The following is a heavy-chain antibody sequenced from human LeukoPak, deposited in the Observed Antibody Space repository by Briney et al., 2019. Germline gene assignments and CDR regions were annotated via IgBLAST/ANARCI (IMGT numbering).Heavy chain of an antibody. CDR1: GFTFSSYG. CDR3: AKGGGYYDSSGYSYYFDY. CDR2: IWYDGSNK. J-gene: IGHJ4*02. D-gene: IGHD3-22*01. V-gene: IGHV3-33*06. Sequence: GRSLRLSCAASGFTFSSYGMHWVRQAPGKGMEWGAVIWYDGSNKYYADSVKGRFTISRDNSKNTLYLQMNSLRAEDTAVYYCAKGGGYYDSSGYSYYFDYWGQGTLVTVSS.